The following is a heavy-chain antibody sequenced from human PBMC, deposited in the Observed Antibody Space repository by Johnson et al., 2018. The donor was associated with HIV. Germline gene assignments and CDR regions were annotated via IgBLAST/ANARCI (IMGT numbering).Heavy chain of an antibody. Sequence: VQLVESGGGVVQPGRSLRLSCAASGFTFSSYGMHWVRQAPGKGLEWVAVISYDGSNKYYADSLKGRFTISRDNSKNTLYLQMNILSAEDTAVYFCAKEAYYVEAFDIWGQGTMVTVSS. D-gene: IGHD3-16*01. V-gene: IGHV3-30*18. CDR3: AKEAYYVEAFDI. CDR1: GFTFSSYG. J-gene: IGHJ3*02. CDR2: ISYDGSNK.